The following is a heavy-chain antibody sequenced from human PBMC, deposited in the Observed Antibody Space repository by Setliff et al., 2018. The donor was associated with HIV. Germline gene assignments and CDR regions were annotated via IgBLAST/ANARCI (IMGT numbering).Heavy chain of an antibody. Sequence: ASVKVSCKASGYTFTTYGISWVRQAPGHGLEWMGWISPNFGHTNYAQNFVGRVTMTVDTSTSRAYMEMSGLRSEDTAVFYCARVAVPGLAYFPHWGQGTLVTVSS. V-gene: IGHV1-18*01. CDR1: GYTFTTYG. CDR3: ARVAVPGLAYFPH. CDR2: ISPNFGHT. D-gene: IGHD6-19*01. J-gene: IGHJ1*01.